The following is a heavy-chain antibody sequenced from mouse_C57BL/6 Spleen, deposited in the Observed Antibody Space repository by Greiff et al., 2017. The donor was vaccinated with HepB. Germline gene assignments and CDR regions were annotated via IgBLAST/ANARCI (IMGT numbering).Heavy chain of an antibody. D-gene: IGHD2-2*01. J-gene: IGHJ3*01. CDR2: INPSTGGT. V-gene: IGHV1-42*01. Sequence: VQLQQSGPELVKPGASVKISCKASGYSFTGYYMNWVKQSPEKSLEWIGEINPSTGGTTYNQKFKAKATLTVDKSSSTAYMQLKSLTSEDSAVYYCARSSTMVTTGFAYWGQGTLVTVSA. CDR1: GYSFTGYY. CDR3: ARSSTMVTTGFAY.